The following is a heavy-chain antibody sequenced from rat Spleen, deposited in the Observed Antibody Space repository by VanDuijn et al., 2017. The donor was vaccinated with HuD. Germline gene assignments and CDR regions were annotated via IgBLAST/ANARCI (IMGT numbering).Heavy chain of an antibody. D-gene: IGHD5-1*01. CDR2: ISYEGSST. V-gene: IGHV5-22*01. Sequence: EVQLVESGGGLVQPGRSLKLSCAASGFTFSDYYMAWVRQAPKKGLEWVASISYEGSSTYYGDSVKGRFTISRDNAKSTLYLQMNSLRSEDTATYYCARLQLGEFDYWGQGVMVTVSS. J-gene: IGHJ2*01. CDR3: ARLQLGEFDY. CDR1: GFTFSDYY.